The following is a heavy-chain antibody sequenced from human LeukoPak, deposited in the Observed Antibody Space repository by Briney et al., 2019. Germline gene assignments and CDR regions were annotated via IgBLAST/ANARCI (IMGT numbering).Heavy chain of an antibody. D-gene: IGHD1-26*01. CDR1: GYTFRSYG. V-gene: IGHV1-18*01. J-gene: IGHJ6*03. CDR2: IRPYNGNT. CDR3: ARDHSGSYYPYYYYYYMDV. Sequence: ASVKVSCKASGYTFRSYGISWVRQAPGQGLEWMGWIRPYNGNTNYAQKFQGRVTMTTDTSTSTAYMELRSLRSDDTAVYYCARDHSGSYYPYYYYYYMDVWGKGTTVTISS.